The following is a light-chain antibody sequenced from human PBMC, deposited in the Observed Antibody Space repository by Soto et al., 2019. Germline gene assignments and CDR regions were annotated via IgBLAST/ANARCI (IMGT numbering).Light chain of an antibody. CDR2: EVS. CDR3: SSYTRSTLL. Sequence: QSALTQPASVSGSPGQSITISCTGTSSDYVSWYQQHPDKAPKLMIYEVSNRPSGVSARFSGSKSANTASLTISGLQAEDEANYYCSSYTRSTLLFGGGTKLTVL. J-gene: IGLJ2*01. V-gene: IGLV2-14*01. CDR1: SSDY.